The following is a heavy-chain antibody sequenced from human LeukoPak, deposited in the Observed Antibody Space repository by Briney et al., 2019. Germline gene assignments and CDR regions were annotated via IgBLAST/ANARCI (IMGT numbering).Heavy chain of an antibody. J-gene: IGHJ5*02. V-gene: IGHV4-34*09. CDR1: GVSFSGYY. CDR3: ARHTPQSPSWFDP. Sequence: SETLSLTCAVYGVSFSGYYWSWIRQPPGKGLEWIGEINHSGSTYYNPSLKSRVTISVDTSKNQFSLKLSSVTAADTAVYYCARHTPQSPSWFDPWGQGTLVTVSS. D-gene: IGHD1-14*01. CDR2: INHSGST.